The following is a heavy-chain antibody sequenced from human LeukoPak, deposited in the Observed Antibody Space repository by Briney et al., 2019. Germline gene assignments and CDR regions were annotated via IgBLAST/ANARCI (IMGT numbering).Heavy chain of an antibody. CDR2: IYYSGST. D-gene: IGHD6-19*01. Sequence: SETLSLTCTVSGGSISSGGYYWGWIRQPPGKGLEWIGSIYYSGSTYYNPSLKSRVTISVDTSKNQFSLKLSSVTAADTAVYYCARTLEETVAGGRFDYWGQGTLVTVSS. CDR3: ARTLEETVAGGRFDY. V-gene: IGHV4-39*07. CDR1: GGSISSGGYY. J-gene: IGHJ4*02.